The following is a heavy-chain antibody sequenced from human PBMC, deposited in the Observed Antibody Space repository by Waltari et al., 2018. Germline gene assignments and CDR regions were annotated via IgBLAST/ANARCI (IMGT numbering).Heavy chain of an antibody. Sequence: EVQLVESGGGLVKPGGSLRLSCAASGFTFSSYSMNWVRQAPGKGLEWVSSISSSSSYIYYADSGKGRFTISRDNAKNSLYLQMNSLRAEDTAVYYCARWRGRQLNAFDIWGQGTMVTVSS. D-gene: IGHD6-13*01. CDR3: ARWRGRQLNAFDI. CDR1: GFTFSSYS. J-gene: IGHJ3*02. V-gene: IGHV3-21*01. CDR2: ISSSSSYI.